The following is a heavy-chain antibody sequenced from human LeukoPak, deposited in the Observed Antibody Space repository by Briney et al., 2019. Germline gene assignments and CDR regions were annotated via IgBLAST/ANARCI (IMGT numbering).Heavy chain of an antibody. Sequence: SETLSLTCTVSGGSFSTGSYYWSWLRQPAGRGLEWVGHIHTSGTMNYNASLKRRVIISVKTSKNQFSLMLSSVTAAATAVYFCARGNLRDYYDSSGFYHRGGVGYWGQGTLVTVSS. CDR3: ARGNLRDYYDSSGFYHRGGVGY. CDR2: IHTSGTM. CDR1: GGSFSTGSYY. D-gene: IGHD3-22*01. J-gene: IGHJ4*02. V-gene: IGHV4-61*09.